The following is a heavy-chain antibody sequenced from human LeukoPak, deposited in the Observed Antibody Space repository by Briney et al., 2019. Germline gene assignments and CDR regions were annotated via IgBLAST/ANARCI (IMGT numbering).Heavy chain of an antibody. D-gene: IGHD3-10*01. CDR1: GYTFTSYG. Sequence: GASVKVSCKASGYTFTSYGISWVRQAPGQGLEWMGGIIPIFGTANYAQKFQGRVTITADESTSTAYMELSSLRSEDTAVYYCARISGNTYYYGSEDYWGQGTLVTVSS. J-gene: IGHJ4*02. CDR2: IIPIFGTA. CDR3: ARISGNTYYYGSEDY. V-gene: IGHV1-69*13.